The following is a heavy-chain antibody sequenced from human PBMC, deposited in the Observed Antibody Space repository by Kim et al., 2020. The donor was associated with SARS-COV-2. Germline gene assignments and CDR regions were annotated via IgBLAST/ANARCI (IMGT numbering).Heavy chain of an antibody. J-gene: IGHJ2*01. D-gene: IGHD2-15*01. CDR3: ARHHSGWYFDL. Sequence: TPPHPPLKGRVTTPIDTSKNQFSLQLSSVTAADTAVYYCARHHSGWYFDLWGRGTLVTVSS. V-gene: IGHV4-59*08. CDR2: T.